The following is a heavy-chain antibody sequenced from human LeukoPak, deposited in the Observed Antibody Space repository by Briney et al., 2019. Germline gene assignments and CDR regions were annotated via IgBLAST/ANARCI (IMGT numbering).Heavy chain of an antibody. CDR3: ARAPAYSGSYYYVY. J-gene: IGHJ4*02. CDR1: GFTLDDYG. CDR2: INWNGGST. D-gene: IGHD1-26*01. Sequence: PGGSLRLSCAASGFTLDDYGMSWVRQAPGKGLEWVSGINWNGGSTGYADSVKGRFTISRDNAKNSLYLQMNSLRAEDTALYYCARAPAYSGSYYYVYWGQGTLVTVSS. V-gene: IGHV3-20*04.